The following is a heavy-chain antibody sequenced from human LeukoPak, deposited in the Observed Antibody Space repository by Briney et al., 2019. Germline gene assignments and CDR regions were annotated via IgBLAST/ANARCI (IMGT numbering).Heavy chain of an antibody. CDR2: IKQDGSEK. J-gene: IGHJ4*02. CDR1: GFPFSSYW. V-gene: IGHV3-7*03. Sequence: GGSLRLSFAASGFPFSSYWMSWVRPAPGKGLEWVANIKQDGSEKYYVDSVKGRFTISRDNAKNSLYLQMNSLRAEDTAVYYCARGQTTVTNWGQGTLVTVSS. D-gene: IGHD4-17*01. CDR3: ARGQTTVTN.